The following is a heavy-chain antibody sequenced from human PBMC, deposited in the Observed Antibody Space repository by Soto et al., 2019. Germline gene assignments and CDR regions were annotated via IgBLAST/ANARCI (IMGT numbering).Heavy chain of an antibody. CDR3: AKVKYPRGDYYYYGMDV. CDR2: ISGSGSST. J-gene: IGHJ6*01. Sequence: EVQLLESGGGLVQPGGSLRLSCGASGFTFSSYAMTWVRQAPGKGLQWVSSISGSGSSTYYADSVKGRFTISRDNSKNTLYLQMNSLRAEDTAVYYCAKVKYPRGDYYYYGMDVW. V-gene: IGHV3-23*01. CDR1: GFTFSSYA.